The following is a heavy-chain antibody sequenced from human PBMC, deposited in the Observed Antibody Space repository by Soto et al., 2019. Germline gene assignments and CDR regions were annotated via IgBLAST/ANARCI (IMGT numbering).Heavy chain of an antibody. V-gene: IGHV3-23*01. D-gene: IGHD5-18*01. CDR3: AKDRMGGYSYGYAFDI. CDR2: IRGSGGST. Sequence: GGSLRLTCAASGFTFSSYAMSWVRQAPGKGLEWVSAIRGSGGSTYYADSVKGRFTISRDNSKNTLYLQMNSMRAEDTAVYYCAKDRMGGYSYGYAFDIWGQGTMVTVSS. J-gene: IGHJ3*02. CDR1: GFTFSSYA.